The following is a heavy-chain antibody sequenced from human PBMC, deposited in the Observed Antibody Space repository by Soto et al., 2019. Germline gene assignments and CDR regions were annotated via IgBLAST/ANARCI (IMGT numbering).Heavy chain of an antibody. CDR1: GFDFSRYS. D-gene: IGHD3-10*01. J-gene: IGHJ6*02. V-gene: IGHV3-21*01. CDR2: VSSTSSYI. Sequence: GGTRRPSRAGSGFDFSRYSMNRVRQAPGKGLEWVAFVSSTSSYIYYAGSVKGRFTISRDNATNSLFLQMNTLRAEDTAVYYCAKDRGRGSPVSGGLDVWGQGT. CDR3: AKDRGRGSPVSGGLDV.